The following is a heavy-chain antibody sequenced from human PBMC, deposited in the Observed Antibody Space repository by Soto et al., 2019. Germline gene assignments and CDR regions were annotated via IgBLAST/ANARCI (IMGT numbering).Heavy chain of an antibody. J-gene: IGHJ6*02. CDR2: THHSETA. CDR1: GGSISGDY. V-gene: IGHV4-59*12. D-gene: IGHD2-21*02. CDR3: AGLGVCGDDCYPLDV. Sequence: SETLSLTCTVSGGSISGDYWSWVRQPPGKGLEWIGFTHHSETAYYNPSLKSRLTLSVDTSKNHFSLMLSSVTAADTAVYYCAGLGVCGDDCYPLDVWGQGTTVTSP.